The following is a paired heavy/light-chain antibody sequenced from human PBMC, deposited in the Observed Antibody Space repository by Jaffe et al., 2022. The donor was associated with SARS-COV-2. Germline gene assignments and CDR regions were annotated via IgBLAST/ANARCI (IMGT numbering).Light chain of an antibody. J-gene: IGKJ2*01. CDR3: LQYNSYSHT. CDR2: KAS. CDR1: QSISSW. V-gene: IGKV1-5*03. Sequence: DIQMTQSPSTLSASVGDRVTITCRASQSISSWLAWYQQKPGKAPKLLIYKASSLEYGVPSRFSGSGSGTEFTLTISSLQPDDFATYYCLQYNSYSHTFGQGTKLEIK.
Heavy chain of an antibody. CDR2: INAANGDT. D-gene: IGHD3-10*01. CDR3: AGCLHFYLSGNDYGNDPLDI. Sequence: QVQLVQSGAEVKKPGASVKLSCKASGYSFTSYAMHWVRQAPGQRPEWMGWINAANGDTKYSQKFQGRITITSDTSATTAYMELNSLRSEDSAVYYCAGCLHFYLSGNDYGNDPLDIWGQGTLVTVSS. V-gene: IGHV1-3*01. CDR1: GYSFTSYA. J-gene: IGHJ3*02.